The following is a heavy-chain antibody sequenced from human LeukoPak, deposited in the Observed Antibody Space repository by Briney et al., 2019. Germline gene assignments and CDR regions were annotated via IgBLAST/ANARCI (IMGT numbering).Heavy chain of an antibody. CDR3: ARGFRGSSSGDFDS. D-gene: IGHD6-6*01. V-gene: IGHV1-2*02. CDR1: GYTFTDNY. CDR2: INPNSGGT. J-gene: IGHJ4*02. Sequence: ASVKVSCKASGYTFTDNYIHWVRQAPGQGLEWMGWINPNSGGTNYAQQFQGRVTMTRDTSISTAYMELSSLTSDDTAVYYCARGFRGSSSGDFDSWGQGTLVTVSS.